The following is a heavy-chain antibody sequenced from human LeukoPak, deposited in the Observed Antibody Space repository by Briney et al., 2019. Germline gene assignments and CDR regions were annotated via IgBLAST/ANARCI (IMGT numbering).Heavy chain of an antibody. CDR3: ARGTLYGDYFQVDY. Sequence: PSETLSLTCTVSGGSISNYYWSWIRQPAGKGLEWIGRIYKSGTTNYNPSLESRLTISADNSKNQFSLQLSSVTAADTAVYYCARGTLYGDYFQVDYWGQGTLVTVSS. D-gene: IGHD4-17*01. J-gene: IGHJ4*02. CDR2: IYKSGTT. CDR1: GGSISNYY. V-gene: IGHV4-4*07.